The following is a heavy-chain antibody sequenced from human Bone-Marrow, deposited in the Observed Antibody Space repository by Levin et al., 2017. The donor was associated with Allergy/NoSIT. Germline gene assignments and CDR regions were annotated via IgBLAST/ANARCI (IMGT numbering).Heavy chain of an antibody. CDR1: GFTFSLHG. J-gene: IGHJ2*01. CDR2: ISYDGSKK. V-gene: IGHV3-30*03. Sequence: SCAASGFTFSLHGMHWVRQTPGKGLEWMTQISYDGSKKNYADSVKGRFTISRDDSKNTLYLQMDNLRDEDTAVYFCARGRDWDFWFFDLWGRGTLVTVSS. D-gene: IGHD3/OR15-3a*01. CDR3: ARGRDWDFWFFDL.